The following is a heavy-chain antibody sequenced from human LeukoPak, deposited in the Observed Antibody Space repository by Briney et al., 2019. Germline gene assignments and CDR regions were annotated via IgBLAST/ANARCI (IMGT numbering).Heavy chain of an antibody. J-gene: IGHJ4*02. Sequence: GESLKISCRGSGYNFANYWIAWVRQMPGKGLEWMGVIYPGDSDTRYSPSFQGQVTISADKSISTAYLQWSSLKASDTAMFYCARRTLSTEYFDYWGKGTLATVSS. CDR1: GYNFANYW. CDR2: IYPGDSDT. V-gene: IGHV5-51*01. CDR3: ARRTLSTEYFDY.